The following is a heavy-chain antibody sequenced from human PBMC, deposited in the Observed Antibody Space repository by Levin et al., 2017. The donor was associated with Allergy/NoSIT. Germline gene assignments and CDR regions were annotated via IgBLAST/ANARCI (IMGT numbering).Heavy chain of an antibody. Sequence: QSGGSLRLSCAASGFTFSSYGMHWVRQAPGKGLEWVAVISYDGSNKYYADSVKGRFTISRDNSKNTLYLQMNSLRAEDTAVYYCAKDPGQYQLLMAGPHWGQGTLVTVSS. CDR2: ISYDGSNK. V-gene: IGHV3-30*18. CDR1: GFTFSSYG. D-gene: IGHD2-2*01. CDR3: AKDPGQYQLLMAGPH. J-gene: IGHJ4*02.